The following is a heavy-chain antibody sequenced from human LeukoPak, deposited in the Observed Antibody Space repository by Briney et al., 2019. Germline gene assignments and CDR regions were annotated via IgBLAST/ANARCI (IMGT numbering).Heavy chain of an antibody. D-gene: IGHD3-10*01. CDR3: ARDLSPVVRASPMGY. CDR1: GFTFTSDG. Sequence: GGALRLSCAASGFTFTSDGMHWVRQAPGKGLEWVALITYDGYYKYYSDSVKGRFTISSDTSTNTMYLQMNSLRAEDTAVYYCARDLSPVVRASPMGYWGQGTLVTVSS. V-gene: IGHV3-30*03. CDR2: ITYDGYYK. J-gene: IGHJ4*02.